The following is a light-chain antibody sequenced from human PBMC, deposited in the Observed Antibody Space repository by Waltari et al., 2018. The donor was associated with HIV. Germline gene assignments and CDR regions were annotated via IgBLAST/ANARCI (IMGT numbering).Light chain of an antibody. Sequence: QSALTQPASVSGSPGQSITISCTGTSSYVGRYNYVSWYQQYARKAPKPMIYDVSNRPSGVSNRFSGSKSGNTASLTISGLQAEDEADYYCSSYTSSSTLVFGGGTKLTVL. CDR1: SSYVGRYNY. J-gene: IGLJ2*01. CDR2: DVS. CDR3: SSYTSSSTLV. V-gene: IGLV2-14*01.